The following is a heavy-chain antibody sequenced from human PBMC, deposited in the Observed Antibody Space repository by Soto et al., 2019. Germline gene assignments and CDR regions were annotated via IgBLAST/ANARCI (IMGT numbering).Heavy chain of an antibody. CDR3: ARQTLDYGDYVGLSFYFDY. CDR1: GYTFTSYG. D-gene: IGHD4-17*01. V-gene: IGHV1-18*01. J-gene: IGHJ4*02. CDR2: ISAYNGNT. Sequence: ASVKVSCKASGYTFTSYGISWVRQAPGQGLEWMGWISAYNGNTNYAQKLQGRVTMTTDTSTSTAYMELRSLRSDDTAVYYCARQTLDYGDYVGLSFYFDYWGQGTLVTVSS.